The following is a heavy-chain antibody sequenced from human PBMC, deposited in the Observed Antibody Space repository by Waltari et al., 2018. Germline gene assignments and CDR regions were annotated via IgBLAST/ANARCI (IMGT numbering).Heavy chain of an antibody. Sequence: QVQLVQSGAEVKKPGASVKVSCKASGYTSTGHYILWWRQAPGQGLEWMGRINPNSCGTNYAQKFQGRVTMTRDTSISTAYKELSRLRSDDTAVYYCARGSSGEDAFDIWGQGTMVTVSS. CDR3: ARGSSGEDAFDI. CDR1: GYTSTGHY. CDR2: INPNSCGT. V-gene: IGHV1-2*06. J-gene: IGHJ3*02. D-gene: IGHD6-19*01.